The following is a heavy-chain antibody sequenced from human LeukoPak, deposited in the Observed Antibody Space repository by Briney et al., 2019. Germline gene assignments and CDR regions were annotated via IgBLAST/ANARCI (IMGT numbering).Heavy chain of an antibody. CDR1: GGSISSGSYY. D-gene: IGHD3-9*01. CDR3: ARAKYYDILTGQGGFDY. CDR2: IYTSGST. Sequence: PSETLSLTCTVSGGSISSGSYYWSWIRQPAGKGLEWIGRIYTSGSTNYNPSLKSRVTISVDTSKNQFSLKLSSVTAADTAVYYCARAKYYDILTGQGGFDYWGQGTLVTVSS. V-gene: IGHV4-61*02. J-gene: IGHJ4*02.